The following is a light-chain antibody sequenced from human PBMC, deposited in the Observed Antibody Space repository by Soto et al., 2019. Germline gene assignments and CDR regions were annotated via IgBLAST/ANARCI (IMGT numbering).Light chain of an antibody. J-gene: IGKJ1*01. Sequence: EIVMTQSAATLSVSPGERATLSCRASQSVASNLAWYQQKPGQTPRLLIYAASTRATGIPGRFSGSGSGTEFTVTISSLQSEDFAVYYCQQYNDWPQTFGQGTKVEIK. CDR1: QSVASN. CDR2: AAS. V-gene: IGKV3-15*01. CDR3: QQYNDWPQT.